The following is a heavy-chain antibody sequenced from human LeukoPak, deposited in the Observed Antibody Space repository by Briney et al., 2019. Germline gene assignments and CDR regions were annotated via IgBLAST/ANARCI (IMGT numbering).Heavy chain of an antibody. J-gene: IGHJ3*02. V-gene: IGHV4-59*01. Sequence: SETLSLTCTVSGGSISSYYWSWIGQPPGKGLEWIGYIYYSGSTNYNPSLTSRVTISVDASKNQFSLNLSSVTAGDTAMYSCAREAGSSWSRGLDIWGQGKVVTVSS. CDR3: AREAGSSWSRGLDI. D-gene: IGHD6-13*01. CDR2: IYYSGST. CDR1: GGSISSYY.